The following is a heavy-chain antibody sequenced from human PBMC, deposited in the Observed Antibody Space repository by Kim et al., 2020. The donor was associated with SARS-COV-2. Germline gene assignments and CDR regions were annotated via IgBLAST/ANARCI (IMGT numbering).Heavy chain of an antibody. CDR3: ARGPDRIRFLAGWFDP. J-gene: IGHJ5*02. CDR1: GFTFSSYW. Sequence: GGSLRLSCAASGFTFSSYWMSWVRQAPGKGLEWVANIKQDGSEKYYVDSVKGRFTISRDNAKNSLYLQMNSLRAEDTAVYYCARGPDRIRFLAGWFDPWGQGTLVTVSS. V-gene: IGHV3-7*03. D-gene: IGHD3-3*01. CDR2: IKQDGSEK.